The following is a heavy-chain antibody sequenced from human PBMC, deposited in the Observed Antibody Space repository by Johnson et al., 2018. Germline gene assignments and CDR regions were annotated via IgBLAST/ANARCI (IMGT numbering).Heavy chain of an antibody. CDR2: VEWPGVT. V-gene: IGHV3-23*01. CDR3: ARDYPLVGNCRGDSCSFFGL. Sequence: VQLQESGGGLVQPGGSLRLSCVASGFTFSNYAMSWVRQAPGKGLEWVSVVEWPGVTHYIDSVKGRFTISREDSKNTMYLQMDNLRADDTAIYYCARDYPLVGNCRGDSCSFFGLWGQGTLVTVSS. D-gene: IGHD2-15*01. J-gene: IGHJ4*02. CDR1: GFTFSNYA.